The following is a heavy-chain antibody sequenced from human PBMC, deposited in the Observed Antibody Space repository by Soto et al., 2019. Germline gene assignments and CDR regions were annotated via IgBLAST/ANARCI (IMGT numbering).Heavy chain of an antibody. V-gene: IGHV3-30*18. CDR1: GFTFSRYG. J-gene: IGHJ4*02. Sequence: GGSLRLSCAASGFTFSRYGMHWVRQAPGKGLEWVAVISYDGSNKYYADSVKGRFTISRDNSKNTLYLQMNSLRAEDTAVYYCAKDPRRYSSSCYLDYWGQGTLVPVSS. CDR3: AKDPRRYSSSCYLDY. CDR2: ISYDGSNK. D-gene: IGHD6-13*01.